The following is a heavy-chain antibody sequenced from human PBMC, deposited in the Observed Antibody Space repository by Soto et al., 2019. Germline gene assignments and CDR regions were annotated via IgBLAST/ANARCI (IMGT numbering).Heavy chain of an antibody. CDR2: IYYSGST. CDR1: GGSISSYY. Sequence: PSETLSLTCTVSGGSISSYYWSWLRQPPGKGLEWIGYIYYSGSTNYNPSLKSRVTISVDTSKNQFSLKLSSVTAADTAVYYCARDLGYDSSGYTMPLDYWGQGTLVTVSS. CDR3: ARDLGYDSSGYTMPLDY. D-gene: IGHD3-22*01. J-gene: IGHJ4*02. V-gene: IGHV4-59*01.